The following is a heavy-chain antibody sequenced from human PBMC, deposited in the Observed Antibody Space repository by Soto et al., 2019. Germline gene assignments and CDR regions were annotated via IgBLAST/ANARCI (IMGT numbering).Heavy chain of an antibody. J-gene: IGHJ4*02. CDR3: ALEPTGTAGLDY. CDR2: IDLDIGDT. D-gene: IGHD2-21*02. V-gene: IGHV1-2*02. CDR1: GHTFTGHH. Sequence: QVQMVQSGAEVKKPGASVKVSCKASGHTFTGHHMHWVRQAPGQGLEWMGLIDLDIGDTKYAQKFQGRVTSTSDTSITIAHMELRGLRSDDTAVYYCALEPTGTAGLDYWGQGTLVTVSS.